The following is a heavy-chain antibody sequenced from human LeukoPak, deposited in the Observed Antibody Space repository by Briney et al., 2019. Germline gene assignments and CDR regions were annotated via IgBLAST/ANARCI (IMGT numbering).Heavy chain of an antibody. J-gene: IGHJ4*02. CDR1: GFTFSSYW. CDR2: IKQDGSEK. Sequence: GGSLRLSCAASGFTFSSYWMSWVRQAPGKGLEWVANIKQDGSEKYYVDSVKGRFTISRDNAKNSLYLQMNSLRAEDTAVYYCARVKGYSGYDPLDYWGQGTLVTVSS. CDR3: ARVKGYSGYDPLDY. D-gene: IGHD5-12*01. V-gene: IGHV3-7*01.